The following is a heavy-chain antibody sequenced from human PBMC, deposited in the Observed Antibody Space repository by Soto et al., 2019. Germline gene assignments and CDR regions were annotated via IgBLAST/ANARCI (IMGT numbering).Heavy chain of an antibody. V-gene: IGHV1-58*01. Sequence: SVKVSFSASGFTFTSAAVQLLRHSRGQRLEWIGWIVVGSGNTNYAQKFQERVTITRDMSTSTAYMELSSLRSEHTAVYYCAALSGYPPGTQDAFDIWGQGTMVTVSS. CDR2: IVVGSGNT. CDR3: AALSGYPPGTQDAFDI. D-gene: IGHD6-13*01. CDR1: GFTFTSAA. J-gene: IGHJ3*02.